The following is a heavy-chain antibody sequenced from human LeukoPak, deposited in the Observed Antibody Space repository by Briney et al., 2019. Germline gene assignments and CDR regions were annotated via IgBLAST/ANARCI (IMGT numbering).Heavy chain of an antibody. J-gene: IGHJ3*02. V-gene: IGHV3-7*01. CDR2: IKQDGSEK. CDR3: ARVTGSSWSDAFDI. Sequence: GGSLRLSCAASGFTFSSYWMSWVRQAPGKGLEWVANIKQDGSEKYYVDSVKGRFTISRDNAKNSLYLQMNSLRAEDTAVYYCARVTGSSWSDAFDIWGQGTMVTVSS. D-gene: IGHD6-13*01. CDR1: GFTFSSYW.